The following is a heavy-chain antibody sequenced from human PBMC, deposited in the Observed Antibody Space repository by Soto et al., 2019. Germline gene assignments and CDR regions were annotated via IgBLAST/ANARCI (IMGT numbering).Heavy chain of an antibody. V-gene: IGHV4-30-4*01. CDR3: AREGGESSDGLYYFDS. CDR1: GGSTSSDSY. J-gene: IGHJ4*02. Sequence: LSLTCTVSGGSTSSDSYWSWIRQPPGKGLEWIGHIYYSGNTDYNPSLKSRLAISIDTSKNQFSLKLSSVTAADTAVYFCAREGGESSDGLYYFDSWGQGSLVTVSS. CDR2: IYYSGNT. D-gene: IGHD3-16*01.